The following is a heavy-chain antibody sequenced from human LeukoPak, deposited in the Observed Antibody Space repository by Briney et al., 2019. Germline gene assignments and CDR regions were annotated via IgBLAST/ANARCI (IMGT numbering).Heavy chain of an antibody. Sequence: ASVKVSCKASGYTFTNYYIHWVRQAPGQGLEWMGIINPSGGSTSYAQKFQGRVTMTRDTSTSIVYMELSSLRPEDTAVYYCARGRGYSYDNYGMDVWGQGTTVTVSS. CDR2: INPSGGST. CDR1: GYTFTNYY. D-gene: IGHD5-18*01. J-gene: IGHJ6*02. V-gene: IGHV1-46*01. CDR3: ARGRGYSYDNYGMDV.